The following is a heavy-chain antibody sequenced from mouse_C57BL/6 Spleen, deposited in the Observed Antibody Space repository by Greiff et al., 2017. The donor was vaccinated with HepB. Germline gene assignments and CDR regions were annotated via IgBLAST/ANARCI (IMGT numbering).Heavy chain of an antibody. D-gene: IGHD2-1*01. CDR2: FYPGSGSI. V-gene: IGHV1-62-2*01. J-gene: IGHJ3*01. CDR1: GYTFTEYT. Sequence: QVQLKESGAELVKPGASVKLSCKASGYTFTEYTIHWVKQRSGQGLEWIGWFYPGSGSIKYNEKFKDKATLTADKSSSTVYMELSRLTSEDSAVYFCARHEESGLYYGNYVFAYWGQGTLVTVSA. CDR3: ARHEESGLYYGNYVFAY.